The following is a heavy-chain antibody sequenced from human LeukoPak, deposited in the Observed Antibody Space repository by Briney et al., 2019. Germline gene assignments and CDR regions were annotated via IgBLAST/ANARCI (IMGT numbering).Heavy chain of an antibody. CDR2: IKQDGSEK. CDR3: ARGYGNYGY. V-gene: IGHV3-7*01. CDR1: GFTLSSYW. Sequence: GGSLRLSGAHSGFTLSSYWMSWGRQAPGKGLEWVANIKQDGSEKNYVDSVKGRFTISRDNAKNSLYLQMNTLRVEDTAVYYCARGYGNYGYWGQGTLVTVSS. D-gene: IGHD4-17*01. J-gene: IGHJ4*02.